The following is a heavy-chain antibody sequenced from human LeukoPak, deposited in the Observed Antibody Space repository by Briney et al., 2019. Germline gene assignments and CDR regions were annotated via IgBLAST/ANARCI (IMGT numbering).Heavy chain of an antibody. Sequence: GASVKVSCKASGYTFTDYYINWVRQAPGQGLEWMGWINPNSGDTNYAQEFQDRVTMTRDTSISTAYIELNLLRSDDTAVYYCARGDYYGSPKVVAAWGQGTLVTVSS. J-gene: IGHJ5*02. V-gene: IGHV1-2*02. D-gene: IGHD3-10*01. CDR2: INPNSGDT. CDR1: GYTFTDYY. CDR3: ARGDYYGSPKVVAA.